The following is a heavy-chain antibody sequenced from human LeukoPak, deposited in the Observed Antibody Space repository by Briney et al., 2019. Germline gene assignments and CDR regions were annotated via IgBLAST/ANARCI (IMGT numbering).Heavy chain of an antibody. CDR1: GFTFDDYA. CDR3: AKDMSCSGGSCYSRASDYGMDV. Sequence: PGRSLRLSCAASGFTFDDYAMHWVRQAPGKGLEWVSGISWNSGSIGYADSVKGRFTISRDNAKNSLYLQMNSLRAEDTALYYCAKDMSCSGGSCYSRASDYGMDVWGQGTTVTVSS. J-gene: IGHJ6*02. D-gene: IGHD2-15*01. V-gene: IGHV3-9*01. CDR2: ISWNSGSI.